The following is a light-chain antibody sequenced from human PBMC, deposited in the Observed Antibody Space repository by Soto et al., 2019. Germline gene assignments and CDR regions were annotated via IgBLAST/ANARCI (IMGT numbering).Light chain of an antibody. CDR3: SSYAGSNNLGV. Sequence: QSVLTQPPSASGSPGQSVTISCTGTSSDVGGYNYVSWYQQHPGKAPKLMIYEVSKRPSGVPDHFSGSKSGNTASLTVSGLQAEDEADYYCSSYAGSNNLGVFGTGTKVTVL. V-gene: IGLV2-8*01. CDR1: SSDVGGYNY. CDR2: EVS. J-gene: IGLJ1*01.